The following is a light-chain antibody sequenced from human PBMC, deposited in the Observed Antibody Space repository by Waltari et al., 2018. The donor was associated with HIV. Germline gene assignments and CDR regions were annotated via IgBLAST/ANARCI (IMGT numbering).Light chain of an antibody. CDR1: QSITSSY. V-gene: IGKV3-20*01. CDR3: QQYSSAPRT. J-gene: IGKJ2*01. CDR2: GAS. Sequence: EIGLTQSPGTLSLSPGERATLSGRASQSITSSYLSWYQQKPGQAPRLVIYGASSRATGIPDRFSGSGSGADFTLTISRLEPEDFAVYYCQQYSSAPRTFGQGTKLEIK.